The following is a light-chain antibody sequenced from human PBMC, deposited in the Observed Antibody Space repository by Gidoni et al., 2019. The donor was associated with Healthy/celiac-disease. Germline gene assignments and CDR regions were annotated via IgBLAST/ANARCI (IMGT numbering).Light chain of an antibody. J-gene: IGKJ5*01. CDR3: QQANSFPT. CDR1: QGMSSW. CDR2: AAS. Sequence: DIQMTQSPSSVSASVGDRVTITCRASQGMSSWLAWYQQKPGKAPKLLIYAASSLQSGVPSRFSGSCSGTDFTLTISSLQPEDFATYYCQQANSFPTFGQGTRLEIK. V-gene: IGKV1-12*01.